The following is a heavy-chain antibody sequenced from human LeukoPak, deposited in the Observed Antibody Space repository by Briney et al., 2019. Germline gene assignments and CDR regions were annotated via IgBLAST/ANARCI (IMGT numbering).Heavy chain of an antibody. CDR2: IKQDGSEK. Sequence: GGSLRLSCAASGFTFSSYWMSWVRQAPGKGLEWVANIKQDGSEKYYVDSVKGRFTISRDNAKNSLYLQMNSLRAEDTAVYYCARDAYVVIAAKDYWGQGTLVTVSS. V-gene: IGHV3-7*01. CDR3: ARDAYVVIAAKDY. J-gene: IGHJ4*02. CDR1: GFTFSSYW. D-gene: IGHD2-15*01.